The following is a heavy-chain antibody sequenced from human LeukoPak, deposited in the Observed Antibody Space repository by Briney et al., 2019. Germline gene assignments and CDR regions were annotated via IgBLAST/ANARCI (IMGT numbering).Heavy chain of an antibody. J-gene: IGHJ4*02. Sequence: GGSLRLSCTASGFTFSSYWMHWVRQAPGKGLVWVSRINSDGGSTSYADSVRGRFTISRDNAKNTLYLQMNSLRAEDTAVYYCARRIQGMAPYYFDYWGQGTLVTVSP. CDR1: GFTFSSYW. CDR2: INSDGGST. CDR3: ARRIQGMAPYYFDY. V-gene: IGHV3-74*01. D-gene: IGHD5-24*01.